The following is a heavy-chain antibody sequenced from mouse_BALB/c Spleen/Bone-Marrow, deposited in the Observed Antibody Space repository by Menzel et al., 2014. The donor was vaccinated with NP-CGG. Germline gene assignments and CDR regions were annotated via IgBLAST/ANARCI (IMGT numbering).Heavy chain of an antibody. J-gene: IGHJ2*01. V-gene: IGHV1-54*03. D-gene: IGHD2-3*01. Sequence: VKLVESGAELVRPGTSVKVSCKASGYAFTDYLMEWLKQRPGQGLEWIGVINPGSGSTNYNEKFKDKATLTADKSSSTAYMLLSSLTSDDSAVYFCARYDGYFDYWGQGTILTVSS. CDR1: GYAFTDYL. CDR3: ARYDGYFDY. CDR2: INPGSGST.